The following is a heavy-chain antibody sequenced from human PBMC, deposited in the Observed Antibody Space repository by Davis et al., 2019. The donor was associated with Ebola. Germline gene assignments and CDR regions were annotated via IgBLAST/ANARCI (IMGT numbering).Heavy chain of an antibody. CDR2: INTNTGNP. CDR1: GYNFTEYA. CDR3: ATTPVGDYVDY. Sequence: ASVKVSCKASGYNFTEYAMNWVRQAPGQGLEWMGWINTNTGNPTYAQGFTGRFVFSLDTSVSTAYLQISSLKAEDTAVYYCATTPVGDYVDYWGQGTLVTVSS. D-gene: IGHD2-15*01. V-gene: IGHV7-4-1*02. J-gene: IGHJ4*02.